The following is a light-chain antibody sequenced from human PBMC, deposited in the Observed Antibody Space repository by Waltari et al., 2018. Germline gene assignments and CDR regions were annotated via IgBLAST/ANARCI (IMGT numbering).Light chain of an antibody. Sequence: DIQMTQSPSTLSASVGDRVTIACRASQSVSDWLVWYQQKPGEAPKVLIYKVSSLENGFPPSFSGSRFGTEFNLTITSLQPDDFATYYCQHFFNYPYTFGQGTKLE. CDR3: QHFFNYPYT. CDR1: QSVSDW. V-gene: IGKV1-5*03. J-gene: IGKJ2*01. CDR2: KVS.